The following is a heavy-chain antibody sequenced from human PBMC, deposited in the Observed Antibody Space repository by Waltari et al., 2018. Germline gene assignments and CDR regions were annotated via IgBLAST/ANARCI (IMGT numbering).Heavy chain of an antibody. CDR2: IKSKTDGGTT. D-gene: IGHD4-17*01. Sequence: ESGGGLVKPGGSLRLSCAASGFTFSNAWMSWVRQAPGKGLEWVGRIKSKTDGGTTDYAAPVKGRFTISRDDSKNTLYLQMNSLKTEDTAVYYCTTDRRGTTVTTRLDYWGQGTLVTVSS. J-gene: IGHJ4*02. CDR1: GFTFSNAW. CDR3: TTDRRGTTVTTRLDY. V-gene: IGHV3-15*01.